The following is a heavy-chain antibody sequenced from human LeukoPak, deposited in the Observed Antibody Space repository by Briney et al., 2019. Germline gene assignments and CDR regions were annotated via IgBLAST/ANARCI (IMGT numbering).Heavy chain of an antibody. CDR3: ARSQAYGIFDY. J-gene: IGHJ4*02. Sequence: SETLSLTCTVSGGSISSSTYYWGWIRQPPGKGLEWIGSIYYSGSTYYNPSLKSRVTISVDTSKNQFSLKLCSVTAADTAVYYCARSQAYGIFDYWGQGTLVTVSS. CDR1: GGSISSSTYY. V-gene: IGHV4-39*01. D-gene: IGHD4-17*01. CDR2: IYYSGST.